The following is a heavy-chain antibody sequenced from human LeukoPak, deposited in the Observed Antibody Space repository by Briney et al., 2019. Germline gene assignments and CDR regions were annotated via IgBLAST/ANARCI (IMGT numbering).Heavy chain of an antibody. CDR1: GFTFSSYS. D-gene: IGHD2-15*01. Sequence: GGSLRLSCAASGFTFSSYSMNWVRQAPGKGLESVSSISSIISYIYYADSVKGRFTISRDNAKNSLYLQMNSLRAEDTAVYYCARSDRSGGSCYDYWGQGTLVTVSS. J-gene: IGHJ4*02. CDR3: ARSDRSGGSCYDY. V-gene: IGHV3-21*01. CDR2: ISSIISYI.